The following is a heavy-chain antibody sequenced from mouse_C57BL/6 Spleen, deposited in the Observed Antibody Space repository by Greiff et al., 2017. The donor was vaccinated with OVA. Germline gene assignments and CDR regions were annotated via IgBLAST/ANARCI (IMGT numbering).Heavy chain of an antibody. V-gene: IGHV5-17*01. Sequence: EVKLMESGGGLVKPGGSLKLSCAASGFTFSDYGMHWVRQAPEKGLEWVGYISSGSSTIYYANTVKGRFTISRDNAKNTRVRQMTSLRSEDTAMDYCARSLRGYYYAMDYWGQGTSVTVSS. D-gene: IGHD1-1*01. J-gene: IGHJ4*01. CDR2: ISSGSSTI. CDR3: ARSLRGYYYAMDY. CDR1: GFTFSDYG.